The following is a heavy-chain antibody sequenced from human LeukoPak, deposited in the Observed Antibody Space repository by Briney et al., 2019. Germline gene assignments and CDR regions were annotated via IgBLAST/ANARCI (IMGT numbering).Heavy chain of an antibody. D-gene: IGHD3-9*01. Sequence: PSETLSLTCAVSGGSISSSSYYWGWIRQPPGKGLEWIGHMYYSGITYYNPSLKSRVTISVDTSKNQFSLKLRSVTAADTAVFYCARYTRGLTGYYPHDTFDLWGQGTVVTVSS. CDR2: MYYSGIT. V-gene: IGHV4-39*07. CDR1: GGSISSSSYY. CDR3: ARYTRGLTGYYPHDTFDL. J-gene: IGHJ3*01.